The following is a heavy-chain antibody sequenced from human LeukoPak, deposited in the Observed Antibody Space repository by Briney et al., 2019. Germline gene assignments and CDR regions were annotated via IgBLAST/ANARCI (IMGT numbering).Heavy chain of an antibody. J-gene: IGHJ3*02. CDR1: GGTFSSYA. V-gene: IGHV1-69*13. Sequence: SVKVSCKASGGTFSSYAISWVRQAPGQGLEWMGRIIPIFGTANYAQKFQGRVTITADESTSTAYMELSSLRSEDTAVYYCALPIRQLERQWDAFDIWGQGTMVTVSS. CDR2: IIPIFGTA. CDR3: ALPIRQLERQWDAFDI. D-gene: IGHD1-1*01.